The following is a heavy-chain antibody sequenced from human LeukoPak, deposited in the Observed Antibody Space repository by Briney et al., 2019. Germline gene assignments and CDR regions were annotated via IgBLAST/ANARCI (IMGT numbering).Heavy chain of an antibody. J-gene: IGHJ4*02. D-gene: IGHD5-18*01. CDR2: IYYSGTT. V-gene: IGHV4-39*01. CDR3: ARRAYTYGYCDY. Sequence: PSETLSLTCTVSGGSISSTSFYWDWIRQPPGKGLEWIGTIYYSGTTYYNPSLKSRVTISVDTSRNQVSLKLSSVTAADTAVYYCARRAYTYGYCDYWGQGTLVTVSS. CDR1: GGSISSTSFY.